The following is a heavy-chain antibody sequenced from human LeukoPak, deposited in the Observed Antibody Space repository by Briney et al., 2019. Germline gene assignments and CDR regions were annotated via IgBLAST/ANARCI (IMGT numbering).Heavy chain of an antibody. CDR2: IYYSGGT. D-gene: IGHD1-26*01. V-gene: IGHV4-61*08. CDR3: ARVRVGATFDD. CDR1: GGSISSGGYY. J-gene: IGHJ4*02. Sequence: PSETLSLTCTVSGGSISSGGYYWSWIRQPPGKGLEWIGYIYYSGGTNYNPSLKSRVTISVDTSKNQFSLNLTSVTAADTAVYSCARVRVGATFDDWGQGTLVTVSS.